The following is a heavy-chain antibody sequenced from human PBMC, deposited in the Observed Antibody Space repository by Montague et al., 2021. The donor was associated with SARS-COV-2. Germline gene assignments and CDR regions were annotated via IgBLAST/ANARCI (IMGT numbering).Heavy chain of an antibody. V-gene: IGHV3-23*03. CDR1: GFIFNNYA. J-gene: IGHJ4*02. D-gene: IGHD6-19*01. Sequence: SRRLSCAASGFIFNNYAINWVRQAPGKGLEWASVIASGGRSTFYADSVKGRFTISRDNSKDTLYLQMYSLRPEDTAIYYCAKDPVPVAGRYFDYWGQGTLVTVSS. CDR2: IASGGRST. CDR3: AKDPVPVAGRYFDY.